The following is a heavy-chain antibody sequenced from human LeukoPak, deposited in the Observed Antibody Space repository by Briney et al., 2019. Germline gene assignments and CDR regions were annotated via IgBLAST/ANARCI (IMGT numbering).Heavy chain of an antibody. CDR2: IYYSGST. D-gene: IGHD6-19*01. V-gene: IGHV4-39*01. CDR3: ARPRYSSGSLDY. J-gene: IGHJ4*02. Sequence: PSETLSLTCTVSGGSISSSSYYWGWIRQPPGKGLEWIGSIYYSGSTYYNPSLKSRVTISVDTSKNQFSLKLSSVTAADTAVYYCARPRYSSGSLDYWGQGTLVTVSS. CDR1: GGSISSSSYY.